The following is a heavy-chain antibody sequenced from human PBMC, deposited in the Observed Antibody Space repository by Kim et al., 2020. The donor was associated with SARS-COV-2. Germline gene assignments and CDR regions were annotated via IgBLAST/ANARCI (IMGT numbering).Heavy chain of an antibody. D-gene: IGHD5-12*01. CDR3: ANAWHVDN. J-gene: IGHJ4*02. CDR2: VNPSGSKT. V-gene: IGHV3-23*01. Sequence: GGSLRLFCAASEFTFSTNAMGWVRQAPGKGLEWVSTVNPSGSKTYYADSVKGRFTISRDNSRNTPYLQMNSLRAEDTAIYYCANAWHVDNWGQGTLVTVS. CDR1: EFTFSTNA.